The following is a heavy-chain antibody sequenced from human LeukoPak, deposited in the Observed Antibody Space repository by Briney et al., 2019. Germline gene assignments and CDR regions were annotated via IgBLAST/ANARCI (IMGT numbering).Heavy chain of an antibody. V-gene: IGHV4-4*02. CDR2: IYHSGST. J-gene: IGHJ5*02. CDR3: ATSPTSPYNWFDP. D-gene: IGHD3-16*01. CDR1: GGSISSSNW. Sequence: PSGTLSLTCAVSGGSISSSNWWSWVRQPPGKGLEWIGEIYHSGSTNYNPSLKSRVTISVDKSKNQFYLKLRSVTAADTAVYYCATSPTSPYNWFDPWGQRTLVTVSS.